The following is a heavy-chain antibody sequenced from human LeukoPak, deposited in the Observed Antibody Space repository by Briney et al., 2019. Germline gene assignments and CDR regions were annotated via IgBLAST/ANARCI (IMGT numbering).Heavy chain of an antibody. J-gene: IGHJ4*02. V-gene: IGHV3-23*01. CDR3: AKDRYSYGFFDY. D-gene: IGHD5-18*01. CDR1: GFTFSSYA. CDR2: ISGSGGST. Sequence: PGGSLRLSCAASGFTFSSYAMSWVRQAPGKGLEWVSAISGSGGSTYYADSVKGRFTISRDNSENTLYLQMNSLRAEDTAVYYCAKDRYSYGFFDYWGQGTLVTVSS.